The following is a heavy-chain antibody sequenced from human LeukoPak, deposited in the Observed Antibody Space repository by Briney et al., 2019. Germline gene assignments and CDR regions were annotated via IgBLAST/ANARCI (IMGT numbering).Heavy chain of an antibody. CDR2: IYYSGST. CDR1: GGSISSYY. Sequence: SETLSLTCTVSGGSISSYYWGWIRQPPGKGLEWIGSIYYSGSTYYNPSLKSRVTISVDTSKNQFSLKLSSVTAADTAVYYCARDTTNMVTPDYWGQGTLVTVSS. J-gene: IGHJ4*02. V-gene: IGHV4-39*07. D-gene: IGHD4-23*01. CDR3: ARDTTNMVTPDY.